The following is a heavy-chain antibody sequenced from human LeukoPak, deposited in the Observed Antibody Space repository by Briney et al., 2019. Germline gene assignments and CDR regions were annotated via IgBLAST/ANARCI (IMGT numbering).Heavy chain of an antibody. CDR1: GFTFSSYG. V-gene: IGHV3-23*01. D-gene: IGHD3-16*02. J-gene: IGHJ4*02. Sequence: GGSLRLSCAASGFTFSSYGMSWVRQAPGKGLEWVSAITGSGGTTYYADSVKGRFTISRDNAKNSLYLQMNSLRAEDTAVYYCARVVVNYVWGSYRYLDYWGQGTLVTVSS. CDR2: ITGSGGTT. CDR3: ARVVVNYVWGSYRYLDY.